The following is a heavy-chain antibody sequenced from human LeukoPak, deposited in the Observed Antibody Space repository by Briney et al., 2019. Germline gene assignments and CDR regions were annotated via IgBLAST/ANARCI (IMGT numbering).Heavy chain of an antibody. Sequence: GGSLRLSCDASGFTFNNYGMTWVRQAPGKGLEWLAYIGGSDGIIFYAASVKGRFTVSRDNAKSSLFLQMNSLRAEDTAVYYCAKDNGYNWNYNTLGYWGQGTLVTVSS. D-gene: IGHD1-7*01. V-gene: IGHV3-48*01. CDR1: GFTFNNYG. CDR3: AKDNGYNWNYNTLGY. J-gene: IGHJ4*02. CDR2: IGGSDGII.